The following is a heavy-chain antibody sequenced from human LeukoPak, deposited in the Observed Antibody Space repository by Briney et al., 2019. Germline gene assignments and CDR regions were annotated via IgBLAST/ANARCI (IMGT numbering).Heavy chain of an antibody. J-gene: IGHJ3*02. Sequence: GASVKVSCKASGYTFTSYAMHWVRQAPGQRLEWMGWINAGNGNTKYSQEFQGRVTITRDTSASTAYMELSSLRSEDMAVYYCARQRIQLWFDAFDIWGQGTMVTVSS. V-gene: IGHV1-3*03. CDR3: ARQRIQLWFDAFDI. CDR2: INAGNGNT. D-gene: IGHD5-18*01. CDR1: GYTFTSYA.